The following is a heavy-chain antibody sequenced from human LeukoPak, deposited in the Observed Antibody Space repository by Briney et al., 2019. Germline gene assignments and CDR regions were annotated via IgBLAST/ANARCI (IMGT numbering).Heavy chain of an antibody. CDR1: GYTLTGYY. J-gene: IGHJ5*02. V-gene: IGHV1-2*04. Sequence: ASVKVSCKASGYTLTGYYMHWVRQAPGQGLEWMGWINPNSGGTNYAQKFQGWVTMTRDTSISTAYMELSRLRSDDTAVYYCARGSIAGARVVRYWFDPWGQGTLVTVSS. CDR2: INPNSGGT. D-gene: IGHD3-3*01. CDR3: ARGSIAGARVVRYWFDP.